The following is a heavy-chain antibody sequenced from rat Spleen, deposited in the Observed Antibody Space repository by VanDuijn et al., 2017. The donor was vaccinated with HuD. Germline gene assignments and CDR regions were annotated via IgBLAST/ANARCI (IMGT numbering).Heavy chain of an antibody. CDR3: ARDRTYYGYSPFAY. J-gene: IGHJ3*01. CDR1: GFSLTSYH. D-gene: IGHD1-9*01. CDR2: IRTGGNT. Sequence: QVQLKESGPGLVQPSQTLSLTCTVSGFSLTSYHVHWVRQPPGKGLEWMGVIRTGGNTEYNSLLKSRLSISRDTSKSQVFLKMNSLQTEDTATYYCARDRTYYGYSPFAYWGQGTLVTVSS. V-gene: IGHV2-32*01.